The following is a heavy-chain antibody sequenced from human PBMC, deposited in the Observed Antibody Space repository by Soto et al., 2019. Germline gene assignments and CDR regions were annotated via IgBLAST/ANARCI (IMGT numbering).Heavy chain of an antibody. CDR3: ARVATIFGVVPDY. D-gene: IGHD3-3*01. V-gene: IGHV1-2*04. CDR2: INPNGGGT. Sequence: ASVKVSCKASGYTFDGYYIHWVRQAPGQGLEWMGWINPNGGGTNYAQKFQGWVTMTRDTSTSTAYMELSRLTSDDTAIYHCARVATIFGVVPDYWGQGTLVTVSS. CDR1: GYTFDGYY. J-gene: IGHJ4*02.